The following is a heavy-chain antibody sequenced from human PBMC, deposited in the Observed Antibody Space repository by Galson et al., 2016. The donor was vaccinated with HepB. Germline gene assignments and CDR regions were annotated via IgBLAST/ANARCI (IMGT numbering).Heavy chain of an antibody. D-gene: IGHD5-12*01. CDR1: GFAFSIYS. CDR3: ARTDRDWLRLGGAFWGYFDY. J-gene: IGHJ4*02. Sequence: RLSCATSGFAFSIYSMHWVRQAPGKGLEWVAVMSYDGTERYYADSVKGRFTISRDNAKNTVSLQMNSLRAEDTAIYYCARTDRDWLRLGGAFWGYFDYWGQGTLVTVSS. CDR2: MSYDGTER. V-gene: IGHV3-30*04.